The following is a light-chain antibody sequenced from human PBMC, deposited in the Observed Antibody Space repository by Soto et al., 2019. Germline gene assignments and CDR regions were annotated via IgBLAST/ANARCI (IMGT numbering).Light chain of an antibody. CDR1: NIGSKT. CDR3: QVWDTTSDQLYV. V-gene: IGLV3-21*02. J-gene: IGLJ1*01. Sequence: SSELTHPPSVSLAPGHTSRITFGGHNIGSKTVHWYQQMPGQAPVLFIYDDSDRPSGIPERFYGYNSGNTATLTISRVEAGDEAVYYCQVWDTTSDQLYVFATGTKVPVL. CDR2: DDS.